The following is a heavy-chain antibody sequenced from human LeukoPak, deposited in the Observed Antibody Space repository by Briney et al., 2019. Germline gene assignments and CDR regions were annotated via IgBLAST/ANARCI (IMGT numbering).Heavy chain of an antibody. D-gene: IGHD2-21*01. V-gene: IGHV3-48*01. CDR3: AKQRKTRGGDYFDY. CDR1: GFTLCIYS. J-gene: IGHJ4*02. Sequence: PGVSLRLPCAACGFTLCIYSMNWVRKATEKGREWVSYISSSCSTIYYAGSVKGRFTISRDNSKNTLYLQMNSLRAEDTAVYYCAKQRKTRGGDYFDYWGQGTLVTVSS. CDR2: ISSSCSTI.